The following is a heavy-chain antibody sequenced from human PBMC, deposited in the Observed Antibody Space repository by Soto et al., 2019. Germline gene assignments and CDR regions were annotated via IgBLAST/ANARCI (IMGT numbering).Heavy chain of an antibody. Sequence: EVQLVESGGGLVQPGRSLRLSCAASGFTFDDYAMHWVRQVPGKGAERVSGISLNSGCRGYAESGSGRFTISRDNAKNSFYLLINSLRAEDTALYYCAKSKGVTEIMKTTVTTFWGPFHIWGQGTMVTLSS. V-gene: IGHV3-9*01. CDR3: AKSKGVTEIMKTTVTTFWGPFHI. CDR1: GFTFDDYA. D-gene: IGHD4-17*01. J-gene: IGHJ3*02. CDR2: ISLNSGCR.